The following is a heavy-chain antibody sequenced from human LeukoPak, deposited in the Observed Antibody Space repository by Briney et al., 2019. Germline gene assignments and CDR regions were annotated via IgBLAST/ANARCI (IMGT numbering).Heavy chain of an antibody. CDR3: AGEQLGASPFDY. D-gene: IGHD6-6*01. CDR1: GFTVSSNY. J-gene: IGHJ4*02. V-gene: IGHV3-66*01. Sequence: GGSLRLSCAASGFTVSSNYMSWVRQAPGKGLEWVSVIYSGGSTYYADSVKGRFTISRDNSKNTLYLQMNSLRAEDTAVYYCAGEQLGASPFDYWGQGTLVTVSS. CDR2: IYSGGST.